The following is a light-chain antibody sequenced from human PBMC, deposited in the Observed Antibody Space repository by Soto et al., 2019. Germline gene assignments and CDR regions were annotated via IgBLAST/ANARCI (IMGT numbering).Light chain of an antibody. J-gene: IGLJ3*02. Sequence: SAPAQPPPAFWAPREAVTISCSGKDSHNGSNFVSWYQRLPGTAPKLLIYSINQRPSGVPDRFSGSKSGTSASLTISGLQSEDEADYFCSSWGDSLDGPVFGGGTKVTVL. CDR3: SSWGDSLDGPV. CDR1: DSHNGSNF. V-gene: IGLV1-44*01. CDR2: SIN.